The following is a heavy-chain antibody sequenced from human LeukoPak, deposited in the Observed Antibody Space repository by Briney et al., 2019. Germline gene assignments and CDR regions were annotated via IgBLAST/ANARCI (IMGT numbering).Heavy chain of an antibody. J-gene: IGHJ3*02. Sequence: GGSLRLSCAASGFIFSNYAMSWVRQAPGKGLEWVSTISGGGGDTDYADPVRGGFTISRDNSKNTLHLQMNSLRAEDTAVYYCAKGNQRAYDAFDIWGQGTMVTVSS. CDR3: AKGNQRAYDAFDI. V-gene: IGHV3-23*01. CDR1: GFIFSNYA. CDR2: ISGGGGDT. D-gene: IGHD1-14*01.